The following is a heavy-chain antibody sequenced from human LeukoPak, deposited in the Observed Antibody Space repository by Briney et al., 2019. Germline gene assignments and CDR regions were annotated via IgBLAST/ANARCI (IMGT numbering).Heavy chain of an antibody. CDR3: ARGRPHGNDY. V-gene: IGHV3-74*01. J-gene: IGHJ4*02. CDR2: IASDGSST. D-gene: IGHD2-15*01. CDR1: GFTFSSYR. Sequence: GGCLRLSCAASGFTFSSYRMNWVRQAPWKGLVWASRIASDGSSTTYADSVKGRFSISRDNAKNTLYLQMNSLRVEDTAVYYCARGRPHGNDYWGQGTLVTVSS.